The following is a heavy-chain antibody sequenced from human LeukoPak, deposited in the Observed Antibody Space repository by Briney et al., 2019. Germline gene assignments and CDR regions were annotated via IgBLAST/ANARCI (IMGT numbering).Heavy chain of an antibody. Sequence: PGGSLRLSCAASGFTFSSYAMGWVRQAPGKGLEGVSVISGGGSNTYYADSGKGRFTISRDNSKNTLHLQMNSLRAEDTAIYYCAKLSAPYYDSSGYYTDYWGQGTLVTVSS. CDR3: AKLSAPYYDSSGYYTDY. CDR2: ISGGGSNT. J-gene: IGHJ4*02. CDR1: GFTFSSYA. D-gene: IGHD3-22*01. V-gene: IGHV3-23*01.